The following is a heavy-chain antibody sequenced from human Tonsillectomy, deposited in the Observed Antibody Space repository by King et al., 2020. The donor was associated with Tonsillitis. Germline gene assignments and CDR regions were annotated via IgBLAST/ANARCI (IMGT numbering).Heavy chain of an antibody. Sequence: VQLQESGPGLVKPSETLSLTCTVSGGSISNYYWSWIRQPPGKGLEWIGYIYYSGSTNYNPSLKSRVSISVDTSKNQLSLKLSSVTAADSAVYYWARVQRSGWPNDAFDLWGQGTMVTVSS. CDR2: IYYSGST. D-gene: IGHD6-19*01. V-gene: IGHV4-59*01. CDR1: GGSISNYY. CDR3: ARVQRSGWPNDAFDL. J-gene: IGHJ3*01.